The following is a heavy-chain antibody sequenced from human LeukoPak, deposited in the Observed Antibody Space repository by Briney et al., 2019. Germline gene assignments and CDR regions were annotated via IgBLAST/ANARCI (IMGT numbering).Heavy chain of an antibody. V-gene: IGHV3-9*01. D-gene: IGHD3-10*01. CDR1: GFSFEDYA. CDR3: ARDATTTGNFYYMGV. CDR2: ISWNGGSI. J-gene: IGHJ6*03. Sequence: GGSLRLSCAASGFSFEDYAMHWVRQVPGKGLEWVSGISWNGGSIGYAESVKGRFTISRDNAKNTLYLQMGSLRIEDSAVYYCARDATTTGNFYYMGVWGKGTTVIVSS.